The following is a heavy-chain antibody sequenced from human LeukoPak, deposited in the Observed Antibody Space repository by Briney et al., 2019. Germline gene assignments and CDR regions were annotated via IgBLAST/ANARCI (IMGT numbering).Heavy chain of an antibody. J-gene: IGHJ6*03. V-gene: IGHV3-53*01. CDR3: AREPPPSIFVPYYYMDV. CDR1: GFTVSSNY. CDR2: IYSGGST. Sequence: PGGSLRLSCAASGFTVSSNYMSWVRQAPGKGLEWVSVIYSGGSTYYADSVKGRFTISRDNSKNTLYLQMNSLRAEDTAVYYCAREPPPSIFVPYYYMDVWGKGTTVTVSS. D-gene: IGHD3-3*01.